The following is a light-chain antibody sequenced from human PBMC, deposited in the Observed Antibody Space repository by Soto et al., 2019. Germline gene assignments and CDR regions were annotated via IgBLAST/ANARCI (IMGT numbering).Light chain of an antibody. CDR2: GAS. Sequence: QSPGTLSLSPGERTSLSCRASQSVNSDYFAWYQRRPGQPARFLIYGASSRATGIPGRFSGSGSGTDLPVTISGLEPEDFGVDDCRQSVSSPREIGGGTKVEIK. V-gene: IGKV3-20*01. J-gene: IGKJ4*01. CDR3: RQSVSSPRE. CDR1: QSVNSDY.